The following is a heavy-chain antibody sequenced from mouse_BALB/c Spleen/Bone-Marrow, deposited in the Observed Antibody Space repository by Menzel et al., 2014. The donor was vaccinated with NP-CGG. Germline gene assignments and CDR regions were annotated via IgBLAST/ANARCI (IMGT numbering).Heavy chain of an antibody. CDR3: ARDWDWYFDV. D-gene: IGHD4-1*01. CDR2: IWAGGST. CDR1: GFSLTSYG. J-gene: IGHJ1*01. Sequence: VKVVESGPGLVAPSQGLSITCTVSGFSLTSYGVHWVRQPPGKGLEWLGVIWAGGSTNYNSALMSRLSISKDNSKSQVFLKMNSLQTDDTAMYYCARDWDWYFDVWGAGTTVTVSS. V-gene: IGHV2-9*02.